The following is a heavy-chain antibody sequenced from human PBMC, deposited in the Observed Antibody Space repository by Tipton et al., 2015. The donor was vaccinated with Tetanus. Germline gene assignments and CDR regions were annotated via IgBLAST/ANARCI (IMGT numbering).Heavy chain of an antibody. D-gene: IGHD2-21*01. J-gene: IGHJ5*02. CDR2: IIFNTA. CDR1: GGTFSSYA. CDR3: ARADKRMVVGATNWFDP. V-gene: IGHV1-69*06. Sequence: QVQLVQSGAEVKKPGSSVKVSCRASGGTFSSYAISWVRQAPGQGLEWMGGIIFNTANYAQKFQGRVTITADKSRSTGYMELSGLRSEDTAVYYCARADKRMVVGATNWFDPWGQGTLVTVS.